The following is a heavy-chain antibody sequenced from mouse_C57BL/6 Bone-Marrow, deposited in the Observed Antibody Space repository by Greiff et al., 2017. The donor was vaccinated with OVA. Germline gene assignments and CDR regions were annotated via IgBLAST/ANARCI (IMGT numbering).Heavy chain of an antibody. Sequence: SGAELVRPGASVTLSCKASGYTFTDYYIRWVKQRPGQGLEWIARIYPGSGNFYYNEKFKGKATLTAEKSSSTAYMQLSSLTSDDSAVYFCARSERLRDYFDYWGQGTTLTVSS. J-gene: IGHJ2*01. D-gene: IGHD2-2*01. V-gene: IGHV1-76*01. CDR3: ARSERLRDYFDY. CDR1: GYTFTDYY. CDR2: IYPGSGNF.